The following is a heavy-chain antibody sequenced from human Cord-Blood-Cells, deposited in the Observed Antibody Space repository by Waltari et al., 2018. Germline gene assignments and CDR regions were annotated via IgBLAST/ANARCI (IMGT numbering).Heavy chain of an antibody. J-gene: IGHJ4*02. CDR3: ARGLRGLRYFDWLLPEYYFDY. V-gene: IGHV4-34*01. CDR1: GGSFCGSY. D-gene: IGHD3-9*01. CDR2: INHNGST. Sequence: QVQLQQWGAGLLKPSETLSLTCAVYGGSFCGSYWSCMRTPPVTGPEWFGEINHNGSTNYNPSLKSRVTISVDTSKNQFSLKLSSVTAADTAVYYCARGLRGLRYFDWLLPEYYFDYWGQGTLVTVSS.